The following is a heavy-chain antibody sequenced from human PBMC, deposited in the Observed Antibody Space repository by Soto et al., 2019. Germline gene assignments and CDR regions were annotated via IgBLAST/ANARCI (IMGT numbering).Heavy chain of an antibody. CDR3: AREGGYDFWSAYDFDY. CDR1: GFTFSNYG. D-gene: IGHD3-3*01. Sequence: QVQLVESGGGVVQPGRSLRLSCAASGFTFSNYGMHWVRQAPGKGLEWVAVIWYDGSNKYYADSVKGRFTISRDNSKNTLYLQMNSLRAEDTAVYYCAREGGYDFWSAYDFDYWGQGTLVTVSS. V-gene: IGHV3-33*01. J-gene: IGHJ4*02. CDR2: IWYDGSNK.